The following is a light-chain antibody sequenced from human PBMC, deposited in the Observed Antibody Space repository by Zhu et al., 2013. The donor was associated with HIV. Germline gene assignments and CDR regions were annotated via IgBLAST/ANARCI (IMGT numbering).Light chain of an antibody. V-gene: IGKV1-12*01. CDR1: QGIAGW. CDR3: QQSYSFPRT. Sequence: DIQMTQSPSSVSASIGDRVTITCRASQGIAGWLAWFQQKPGKAPKLLVYAASSLQSGVPSRFSGTGSGTHFTLTITSLQPEDFAAYYCQQSYSFPRTFGQGTTVEAK. CDR2: AAS. J-gene: IGKJ1*01.